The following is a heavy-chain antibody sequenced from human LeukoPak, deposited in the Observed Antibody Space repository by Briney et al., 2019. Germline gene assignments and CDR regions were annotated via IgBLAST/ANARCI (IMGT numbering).Heavy chain of an antibody. CDR3: ATVWAYSSSS. D-gene: IGHD6-13*01. CDR2: MYTSGST. V-gene: IGHV4-61*02. Sequence: PSQTLSLTCTVSNGSINSGSYYWSWIRQPAGKGLEWIGRMYTSGSTNYNPSLKSRVTISVDTSKNQFSLKLSSVTAADTAVYYCATVWAYSSSSWGQGTLVTVSS. CDR1: NGSINSGSYY. J-gene: IGHJ4*02.